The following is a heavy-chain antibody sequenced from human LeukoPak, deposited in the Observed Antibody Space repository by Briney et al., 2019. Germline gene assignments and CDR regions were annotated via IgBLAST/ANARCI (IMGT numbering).Heavy chain of an antibody. J-gene: IGHJ6*02. CDR1: GYIFTGHY. CDR3: ARAGNYYDSSGYSFYYYGMDV. CDR2: IIPILGIA. V-gene: IGHV1-69*04. Sequence: SVKVSCKASGYIFTGHYMHWARQAPGQGLEWMGRIIPILGIANYAQKFQGRVTITADKSTSTAYMELSSLRSEDTAVYYCARAGNYYDSSGYSFYYYGMDVWGQGTTVTVSS. D-gene: IGHD3-22*01.